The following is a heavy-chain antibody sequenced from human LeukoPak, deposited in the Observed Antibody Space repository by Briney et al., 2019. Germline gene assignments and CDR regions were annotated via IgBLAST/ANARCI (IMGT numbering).Heavy chain of an antibody. Sequence: SETLSLTCTVSGGSFSPYYWSWIRQPAGKGLEWIGRIYASGSTDYNPSLNSRVTMSLDTSKNQFSLNLSSVTAADTAVYYCARGSSLVAFDPWGQGTLVTVSS. D-gene: IGHD3-9*01. J-gene: IGHJ5*02. CDR1: GGSFSPYY. V-gene: IGHV4-4*07. CDR2: IYASGST. CDR3: ARGSSLVAFDP.